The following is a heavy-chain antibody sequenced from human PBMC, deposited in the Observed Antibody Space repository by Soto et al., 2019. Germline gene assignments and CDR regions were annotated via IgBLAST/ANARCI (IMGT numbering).Heavy chain of an antibody. Sequence: SETLSLTCTVSGGSISSGDYYWSWIRQPPGKGLEWIGYIYYSGSTYYNPSLKSRVTISVDTSKNQFSLKLSSVTAADTAVYYCARYVVVVTAKTEYFDYWGQGTLVTVSS. CDR2: IYYSGST. CDR1: GGSISSGDYY. D-gene: IGHD2-21*02. J-gene: IGHJ4*02. CDR3: ARYVVVVTAKTEYFDY. V-gene: IGHV4-30-4*01.